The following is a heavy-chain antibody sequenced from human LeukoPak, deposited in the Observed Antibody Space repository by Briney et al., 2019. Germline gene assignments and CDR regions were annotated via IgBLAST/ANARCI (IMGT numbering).Heavy chain of an antibody. CDR1: GGSISSGGYS. V-gene: IGHV4-30-2*01. CDR2: IYHTGTT. CDR3: ARRAPYGGNSDFYYYYYMDV. Sequence: SETLSLTCAVSGGSISSGGYSWSWIRQPPGQGLEWIGYIYHTGTTYYNPSLKSRVTISVDTSRNQFSLKLSSVTAADTAVYYCARRAPYGGNSDFYYYYYMDVWGKGTTVTVSS. D-gene: IGHD4-23*01. J-gene: IGHJ6*03.